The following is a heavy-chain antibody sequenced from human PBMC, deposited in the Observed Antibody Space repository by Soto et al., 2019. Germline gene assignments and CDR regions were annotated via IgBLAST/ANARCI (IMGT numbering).Heavy chain of an antibody. CDR1: GGTFSSYA. D-gene: IGHD6-19*01. CDR2: IIPIFGTA. CDR3: ARGGEAVAGTGWFDP. Sequence: QVQLVQSGAEVKKPGSSVKVSCKASGGTFSSYAISWVRQAPGQGREWMGGIIPIFGTANYAQKFQGRVTITADEYTSTAYMELSSLRSEDTAMYYCARGGEAVAGTGWFDPWGQGTLVTVSS. J-gene: IGHJ5*02. V-gene: IGHV1-69*01.